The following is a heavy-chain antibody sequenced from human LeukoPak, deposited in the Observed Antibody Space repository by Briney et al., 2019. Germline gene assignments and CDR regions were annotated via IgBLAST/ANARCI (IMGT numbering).Heavy chain of an antibody. CDR1: GYTFTGYY. CDR3: AIPGYGDYEGY. J-gene: IGHJ4*02. V-gene: IGHV1-8*02. D-gene: IGHD4-17*01. Sequence: ASVKVSCKASGYTFTGYYMHWVRQATGQGLEWMGWMNPNSGNTGYAQKFQGRVTMTRNTSISTAYMELSSLRSEDTAVYYCAIPGYGDYEGYWGQGTLVTVSS. CDR2: MNPNSGNT.